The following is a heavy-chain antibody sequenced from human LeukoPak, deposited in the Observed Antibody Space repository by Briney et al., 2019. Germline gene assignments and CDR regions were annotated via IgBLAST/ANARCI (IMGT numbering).Heavy chain of an antibody. Sequence: SVKVSCKASGYTFTSYGISWVRQAPGQGLEWMGRIIPILGIANYAQKFQGRVTITADKSTSTAYMELSSLRSEDTAVYYCARDEYCSGGSCRDKNWFDPWGQGTLVTVSS. J-gene: IGHJ5*02. CDR1: GYTFTSYG. D-gene: IGHD2-15*01. CDR3: ARDEYCSGGSCRDKNWFDP. V-gene: IGHV1-69*04. CDR2: IIPILGIA.